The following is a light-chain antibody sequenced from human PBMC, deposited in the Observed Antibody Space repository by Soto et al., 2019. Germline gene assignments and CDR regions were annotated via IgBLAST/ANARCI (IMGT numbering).Light chain of an antibody. Sequence: DIQMTQSPSSLSASVGDRVTITCRASHGIDSLLAFYQQKPWKAPNLLIYVASNLQSGVPSRFSGSGSGTKFTLTISSLQPEDFATYYCQQAKSSPYTLGQGTKVDIK. CDR2: VAS. CDR1: HGIDSL. J-gene: IGKJ2*01. V-gene: IGKV1-12*01. CDR3: QQAKSSPYT.